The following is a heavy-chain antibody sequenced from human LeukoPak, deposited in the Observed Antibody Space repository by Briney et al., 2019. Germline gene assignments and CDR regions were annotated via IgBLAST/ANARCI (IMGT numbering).Heavy chain of an antibody. CDR3: ARDPSSQLGFDY. CDR2: IYTSGST. V-gene: IGHV4-61*02. D-gene: IGHD2-2*01. CDR1: GGSISSGSYY. J-gene: IGHJ4*02. Sequence: SETLSLTCTVSGGSISSGSYYWRWIRQPAGKGLEWIGRIYTSGSTNYNPSLKSRVTISVDTSKNQFSLKLSSVTAADTAVYYCARDPSSQLGFDYWGQGTLVTVSS.